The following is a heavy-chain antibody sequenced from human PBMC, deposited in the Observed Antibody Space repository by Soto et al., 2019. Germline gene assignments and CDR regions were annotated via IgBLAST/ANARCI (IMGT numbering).Heavy chain of an antibody. CDR2: ISGNGGST. J-gene: IGHJ4*02. D-gene: IGHD6-19*01. CDR1: GFTFSSGA. V-gene: IGHV3-23*01. CDR3: AKEDSSGWYDDY. Sequence: GGSLRLSCAASGFTFSSGAMNWVRQAPGKGLEWVSTISGNGGSTYYADSVKGRFTISRDNSKNTLYLQMNSLRAEDTAVYYCAKEDSSGWYDDYWVQGTLVTVSS.